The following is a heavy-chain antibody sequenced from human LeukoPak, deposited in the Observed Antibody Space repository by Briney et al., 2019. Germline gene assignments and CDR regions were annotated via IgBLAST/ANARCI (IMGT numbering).Heavy chain of an antibody. V-gene: IGHV4-39*07. Sequence: PSETLSLTCTVSGGSISSSSYYWGWIRQPPGKGLEWIGSIYYSGSTYYNPSLKSRVTISVDTSKNQFSLKLSSVTAADTAVYYCARGPTAPRQAYFQHWGQGTLVTVSS. D-gene: IGHD4-11*01. CDR3: ARGPTAPRQAYFQH. J-gene: IGHJ1*01. CDR2: IYYSGST. CDR1: GGSISSSSYY.